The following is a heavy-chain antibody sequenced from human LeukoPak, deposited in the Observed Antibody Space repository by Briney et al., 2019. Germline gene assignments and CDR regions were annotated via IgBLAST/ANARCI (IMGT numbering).Heavy chain of an antibody. D-gene: IGHD4-17*01. Sequence: SETLSLTCTVSGVSISSHYWSWIGQPPGKALERSGYIYYSGSTNYNPSLKSRVSISVDTSKNQFSLKLSSVTAADTAVYYCARHVRSDYGDYAVDYWGQGTLVTVSS. J-gene: IGHJ4*02. V-gene: IGHV4-59*08. CDR3: ARHVRSDYGDYAVDY. CDR2: IYYSGST. CDR1: GVSISSHY.